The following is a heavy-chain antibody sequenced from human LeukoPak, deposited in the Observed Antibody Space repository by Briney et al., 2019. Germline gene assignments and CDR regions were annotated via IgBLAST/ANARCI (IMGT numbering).Heavy chain of an antibody. J-gene: IGHJ4*02. V-gene: IGHV5-51*01. D-gene: IGHD3-10*01. CDR1: GSRFTSYW. CDR2: IYPGDSDT. CDR3: ARHSVTLVRVASFDY. Sequence: GGPLKISFKGSGSRFTSYWIGWVRQLPGKGLEWMGIIYPGDSDTRYSPSFQGQVTISADKSISTAYLQWSSLKASDTAMYYCARHSVTLVRVASFDYWGQGTLVAVSS.